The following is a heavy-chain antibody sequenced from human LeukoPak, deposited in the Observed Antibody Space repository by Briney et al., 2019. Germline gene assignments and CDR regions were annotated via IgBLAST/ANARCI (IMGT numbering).Heavy chain of an antibody. J-gene: IGHJ5*02. Sequence: SETLSLTCTVSGGSISSSSYYWAWIRQPPGAGLEWIGSIYYSGRTYYNPSLKSRVTISVDTSKNQFSLKLSSVTAADTAVYYCARIITYYDFSCWFDPWGQGTLVTVSS. V-gene: IGHV4-39*01. CDR1: GGSISSSSYY. CDR3: ARIITYYDFSCWFDP. D-gene: IGHD3-3*01. CDR2: IYYSGRT.